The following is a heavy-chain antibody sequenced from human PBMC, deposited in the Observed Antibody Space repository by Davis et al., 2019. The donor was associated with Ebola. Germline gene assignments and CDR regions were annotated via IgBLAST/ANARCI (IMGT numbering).Heavy chain of an antibody. CDR3: ARRTGLRFLEWLLEIGWFDP. V-gene: IGHV4-39*01. J-gene: IGHJ5*02. Sequence: MPSETLSLTCTVSGVSVSSSSYYWGWIRQPPGKGLEWIGSIYYSGSTYYNPSLKSRVTIFVDTSKNQFSLKLSSVTAADTAVYYCARRTGLRFLEWLLEIGWFDPWGQGTLVTVSS. CDR1: GVSVSSSSYY. D-gene: IGHD3-3*01. CDR2: IYYSGST.